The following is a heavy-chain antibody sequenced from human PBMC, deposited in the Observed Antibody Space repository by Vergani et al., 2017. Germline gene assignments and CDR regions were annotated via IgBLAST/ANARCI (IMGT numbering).Heavy chain of an antibody. CDR2: IWYDGSNK. J-gene: IGHJ4*02. V-gene: IGHV3-33*01. CDR3: ARSFEGYGDYTEY. Sequence: QVQLVESGGGVVQPGRSLRLSCAASGFTFSSYCMHWVRQAPGKGLEWVAVIWYDGSNKYYADSVKGRFTISRDNSKNTLYLQMNSLRAEDTAVYYCARSFEGYGDYTEYWGQGTLVTVSS. CDR1: GFTFSSYC. D-gene: IGHD4-17*01.